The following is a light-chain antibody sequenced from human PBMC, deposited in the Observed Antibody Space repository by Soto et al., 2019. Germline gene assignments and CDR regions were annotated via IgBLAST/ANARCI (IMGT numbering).Light chain of an antibody. CDR2: EVS. J-gene: IGLJ1*01. Sequence: QSALTQPASVSGSPGQSITISCTGSSNDVGGYNYVSWYQQHPGQAPKLIIYEVSDRPSGVSPRSSGSKSGNTASLTISGLQVEDEADYFCTSYTSTIPYVFGSGTKVTVL. CDR3: TSYTSTIPYV. CDR1: SNDVGGYNY. V-gene: IGLV2-14*01.